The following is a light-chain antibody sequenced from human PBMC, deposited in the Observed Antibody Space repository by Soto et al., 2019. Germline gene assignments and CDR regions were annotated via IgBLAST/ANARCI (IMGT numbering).Light chain of an antibody. CDR1: SGHSSYA. Sequence: QPVLTQSPSASASLGASVKLTCTLSSGHSSYAIAWHQQQPEKGPRYLMKLNSDGSHRKGDGIPDRFSGSSSGADRYLTISSLQSEDEADYCCQTWGTAVVFGGGTKLTVL. CDR3: QTWGTAVV. V-gene: IGLV4-69*01. CDR2: LNSDGSH. J-gene: IGLJ2*01.